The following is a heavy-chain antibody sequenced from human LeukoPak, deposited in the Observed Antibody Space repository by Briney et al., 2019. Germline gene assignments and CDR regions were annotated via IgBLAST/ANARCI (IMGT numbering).Heavy chain of an antibody. V-gene: IGHV5-51*01. J-gene: IGHJ5*02. CDR2: IYPGDSDT. CDR3: ATSNCSTSTCFHPIGWFDP. D-gene: IGHD2-2*01. Sequence: GESLKISCKGSGYIFTTYWIGWLRQPPGKGLEWMGVIYPGDSDTRYSPSLQGQVTISADKSISTAYLHWSSLKASDTAMYYCATSNCSTSTCFHPIGWFDPWGRGTLVTVSS. CDR1: GYIFTTYW.